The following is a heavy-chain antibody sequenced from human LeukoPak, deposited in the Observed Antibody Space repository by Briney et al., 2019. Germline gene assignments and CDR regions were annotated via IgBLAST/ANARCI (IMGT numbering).Heavy chain of an antibody. J-gene: IGHJ4*02. V-gene: IGHV3-30*02. CDR2: IRYDGSNK. CDR3: AKGDSSGYPLFDY. CDR1: GFTFSSYG. Sequence: PGGSLRLSCAASGFTFSSYGMHWVRQAPGKGLEGVAFIRYDGSNKYYADSVKGGFTISRDNSKNTLYLQMNSLRAEDTAVYYCAKGDSSGYPLFDYWGQGTLVTVSS. D-gene: IGHD3-22*01.